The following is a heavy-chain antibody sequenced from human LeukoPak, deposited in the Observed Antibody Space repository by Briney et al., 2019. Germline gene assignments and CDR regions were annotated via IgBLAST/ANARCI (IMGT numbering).Heavy chain of an antibody. CDR3: ARARMVGGTTYYFAY. CDR1: GFTFRDYG. Sequence: GRSLRLSCAGSGFTFRDYGMHWVRQAPGKGLEWVALIWYDGTTKDYADSVKGRFTISRDNSKNTLYLQMNSLRAEDTAVYYCARARMVGGTTYYFAYWGQRALVTVSS. CDR2: IWYDGTTK. V-gene: IGHV3-33*01. D-gene: IGHD1-26*01. J-gene: IGHJ4*02.